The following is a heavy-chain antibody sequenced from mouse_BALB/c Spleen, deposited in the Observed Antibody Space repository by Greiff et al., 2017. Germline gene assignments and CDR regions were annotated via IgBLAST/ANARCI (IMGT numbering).Heavy chain of an antibody. D-gene: IGHD2-14*01. CDR1: GFTFSSFG. CDR3: ARGDRYDAMDY. CDR2: ISSGSSTI. Sequence: EVQLVESGGGLVQPGGSRKLSCAASGFTFSSFGMHWVRQAPEKGLEWVAYISSGSSTIYYADTVKGRFTISRDNPKNTLFLQMTSLRSEDTAMYYCARGDRYDAMDYWGQGTSVTVSS. J-gene: IGHJ4*01. V-gene: IGHV5-17*02.